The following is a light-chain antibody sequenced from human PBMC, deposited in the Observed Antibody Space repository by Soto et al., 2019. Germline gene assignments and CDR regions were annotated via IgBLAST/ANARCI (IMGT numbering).Light chain of an antibody. CDR3: MQSLQTPFT. CDR2: LGS. Sequence: DLVMTQSPLSLPVTPGEPASISCWSNQSLLHRNGFNYLDWYLQKPGQSPQLLIYLGSNRASGVPDRFSGSGSGTDFTLKISRVEAEDVGVFYCMQSLQTPFTFGGGTKVENK. J-gene: IGKJ4*01. CDR1: QSLLHRNGFNY. V-gene: IGKV2-28*01.